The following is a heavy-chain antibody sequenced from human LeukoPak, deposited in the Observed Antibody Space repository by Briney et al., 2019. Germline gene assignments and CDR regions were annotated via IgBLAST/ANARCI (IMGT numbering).Heavy chain of an antibody. J-gene: IGHJ6*02. CDR2: IGSGGDAT. CDR3: AKASGVQLYNYYGMDV. V-gene: IGHV3-23*01. Sequence: QPGGSLRLSCVVSGFTFKNYAMSWVRQAPGKGLEWVSTIGSGGDATNYADSVKGRFTMSRDNSNNTLFLQMNTLRAEDTAVYYCAKASGVQLYNYYGMDVWGQGTTVTVSS. CDR1: GFTFKNYA. D-gene: IGHD2-15*01.